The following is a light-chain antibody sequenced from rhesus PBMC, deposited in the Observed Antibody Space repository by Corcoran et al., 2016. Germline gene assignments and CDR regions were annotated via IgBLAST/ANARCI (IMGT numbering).Light chain of an antibody. CDR3: LQSSNWHS. CDR1: QSVSSY. J-gene: IGKJ2*01. CDR2: GAS. V-gene: IGKV3-24*04. Sequence: EIVMTQSPATLALSPGERATLSCRASQSVSSYLAWYQQKPGQAPRLLIYGASSRATGIPDRFSGSESGTKFTLTISSLETEDVGVYFCLQSSNWHSFGQGTKVEIK.